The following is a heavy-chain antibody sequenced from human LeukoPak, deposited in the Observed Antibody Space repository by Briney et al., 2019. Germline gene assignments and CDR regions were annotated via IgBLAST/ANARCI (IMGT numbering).Heavy chain of an antibody. CDR3: ARVFGEYMDV. J-gene: IGHJ6*03. CDR1: GGSISSYY. D-gene: IGHD3-10*02. CDR2: IYYSGST. Sequence: SETLSLTCTVSGGSISSYYWSWIRQPPRKGLEWIGYIYYSGSTNYNPSLKSRVTISVDTSKNQFSLKLSSVAAADTAVYYCARVFGEYMDVWDKGTTVTVSS. V-gene: IGHV4-59*01.